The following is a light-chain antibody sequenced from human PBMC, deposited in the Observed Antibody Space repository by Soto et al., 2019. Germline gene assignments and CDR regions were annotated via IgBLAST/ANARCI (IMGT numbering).Light chain of an antibody. CDR2: GAS. Sequence: EIVMTQSPVTLSVSPGERATLSCRASQSVSSNLAWYQQKPGQAPRLLIYGASTRATGIPARFSGSGSGTEFTLTISSLQSEDFAVYYCQQYNNWWTFGQGTKVDIK. CDR1: QSVSSN. V-gene: IGKV3-15*01. CDR3: QQYNNWWT. J-gene: IGKJ1*01.